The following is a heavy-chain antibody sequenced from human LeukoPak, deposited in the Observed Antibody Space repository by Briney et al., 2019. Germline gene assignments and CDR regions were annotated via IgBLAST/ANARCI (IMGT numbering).Heavy chain of an antibody. V-gene: IGHV4-34*01. Sequence: NPSETLSLTCAVYGGSFSGYYWSWIRQPPGKGLEWIGEINHSGSTNYNPSLKSRVTISVDTSKNQFSLKLSSVTAEDTAVYYCARGTLYSSGWYSTFDHWGQGTLVTVSS. CDR3: ARGTLYSSGWYSTFDH. J-gene: IGHJ4*02. D-gene: IGHD6-19*01. CDR2: INHSGST. CDR1: GGSFSGYY.